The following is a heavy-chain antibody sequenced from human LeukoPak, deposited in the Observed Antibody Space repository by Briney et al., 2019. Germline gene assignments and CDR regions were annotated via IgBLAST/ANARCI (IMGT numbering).Heavy chain of an antibody. J-gene: IGHJ5*02. V-gene: IGHV4-61*02. CDR1: GGSISSGSYY. Sequence: SQTLSLTCTVAGGSISSGSYYWRWIRQPAGEGLDWIVRIYTSGSTNYNPSLKSQVPIPVDTSKNQFSLKLSSVTAADTAVYYCARLVLGYCTNGVCYRWFDPWGQGTLVTVSS. CDR2: IYTSGST. D-gene: IGHD2-8*01. CDR3: ARLVLGYCTNGVCYRWFDP.